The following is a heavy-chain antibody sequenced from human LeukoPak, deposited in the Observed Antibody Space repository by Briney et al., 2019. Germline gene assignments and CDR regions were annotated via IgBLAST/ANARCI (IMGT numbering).Heavy chain of an antibody. J-gene: IGHJ4*02. D-gene: IGHD3-22*01. V-gene: IGHV7-4-1*02. CDR1: GYIFTNYV. CDR2: INTNTGNP. CDR3: ARGDYDTHGYQTR. Sequence: GASVKVSCKASGYIFTNYVLHWVRQAPGQGLEWMGWINTNTGNPTCAQGFTGRFVFSLDTSVSTAYLQISSLKADDTAMYYCARGDYDTHGYQTRWGQGTLVTVSS.